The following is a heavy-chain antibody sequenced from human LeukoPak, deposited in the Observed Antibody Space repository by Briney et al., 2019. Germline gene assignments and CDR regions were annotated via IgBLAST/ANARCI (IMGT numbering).Heavy chain of an antibody. CDR1: GYTFTGYY. CDR2: ISAYSGNT. CDR3: ARNPPAAGGSDY. Sequence: ASVKVSCKASGYTFTGYYIYWVRQAPGQGLEWMGWISAYSGNTNYAQKLQGRVTMTTDTSTSTAYMELRSLRSDDTAVYYCARNPPAAGGSDYWGQGTLVTVSS. V-gene: IGHV1-18*04. J-gene: IGHJ4*02. D-gene: IGHD6-13*01.